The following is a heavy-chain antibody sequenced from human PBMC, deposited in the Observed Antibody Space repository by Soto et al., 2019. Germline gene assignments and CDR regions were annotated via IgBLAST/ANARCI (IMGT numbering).Heavy chain of an antibody. CDR3: ARDLIAAAGTVWFDP. J-gene: IGHJ5*02. D-gene: IGHD6-13*01. CDR1: GGTFSSYA. Sequence: QVQLVQSGAEVKKPGSSVKVSCKVSGGTFSSYAISWLRQAPGQGLEGMGGIIPIFGTANYAQKFQGRVPITADESTSTDYMELSSLRSEDTAVYYCARDLIAAAGTVWFDPWGQGTLVTVSS. V-gene: IGHV1-69*01. CDR2: IIPIFGTA.